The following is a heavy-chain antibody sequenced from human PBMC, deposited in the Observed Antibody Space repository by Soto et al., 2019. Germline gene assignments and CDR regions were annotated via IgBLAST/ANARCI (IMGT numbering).Heavy chain of an antibody. V-gene: IGHV3-74*01. J-gene: IGHJ6*03. CDR3: ARGDCVGGTCYSLAGSFYYYMDV. Sequence: EVQLVESGGGLVQPGGSLRLSCAASGFTFSNYWMYWVRQAPGKGLVWVSRIDSDGSVSSYADSVKGRLTISRDNVKNTLYLQMDGLRAEATAVYYGARGDCVGGTCYSLAGSFYYYMDVWGKGTTVTVFS. CDR1: GFTFSNYW. CDR2: IDSDGSVS. D-gene: IGHD2-15*01.